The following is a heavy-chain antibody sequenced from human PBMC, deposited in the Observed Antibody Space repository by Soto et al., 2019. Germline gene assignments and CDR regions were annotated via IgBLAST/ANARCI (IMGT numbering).Heavy chain of an antibody. CDR2: IYYSGST. CDR1: CGSISSGGYY. J-gene: IGHJ5*02. CDR3: ARDIRSRWFDP. D-gene: IGHD3-3*02. V-gene: IGHV4-31*03. Sequence: PSETLSLTCTVSCGSISSGGYYWSWIRQHPGKGLEWIGYIYYSGSTYYNPSLKSRVTISVDTSKNQFSLKLSSVTAADTAVYYCARDIRSRWFDPWGQGTLVTVSS.